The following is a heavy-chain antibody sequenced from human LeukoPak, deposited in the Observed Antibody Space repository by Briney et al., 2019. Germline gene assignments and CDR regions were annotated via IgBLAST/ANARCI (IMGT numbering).Heavy chain of an antibody. J-gene: IGHJ4*02. CDR2: IKQDGSEK. CDR3: ARVSCTNGVCYGFDF. V-gene: IGHV3-7*01. D-gene: IGHD2-8*01. Sequence: PGGSLRLSCAASGFTFSRYLISWVRQAPGKGLEWVANIKQDGSEKYYVDSVKGRFTISRDNAKNSLFLQMNSLRGEDTAVYYCARVSCTNGVCYGFDFWGQGTLVTVSS. CDR1: GFTFSRYL.